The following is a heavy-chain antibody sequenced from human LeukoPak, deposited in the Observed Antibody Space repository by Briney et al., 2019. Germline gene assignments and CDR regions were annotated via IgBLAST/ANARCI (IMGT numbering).Heavy chain of an antibody. D-gene: IGHD3-3*02. CDR3: AKNLAS. CDR2: IHPNSGDT. J-gene: IGHJ5*02. Sequence: GASVKVSCKASGYTFTGHYMHWVRQAPGQGLGWMGRIHPNSGDTIYAQIFQGRVTMTRDTSVSTAYMELSSLTSGDTAVYYCAKNLASWGQGTLVTVSS. V-gene: IGHV1-2*06. CDR1: GYTFTGHY.